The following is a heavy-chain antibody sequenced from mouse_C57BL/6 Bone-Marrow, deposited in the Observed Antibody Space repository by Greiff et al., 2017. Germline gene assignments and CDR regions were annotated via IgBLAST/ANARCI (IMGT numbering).Heavy chain of an antibody. Sequence: ELQLVESGGGLVQPKGSLKLSCAASGFSFNTYAMNWVRQAPGKGLEWVARIRSKSNNYATYYADSVKDRFTISRDDSESMLYLQMNNLKTEDTAMYYCVRYGSSWYFDVWGTGTTVTVSS. CDR2: IRSKSNNYAT. J-gene: IGHJ1*03. CDR1: GFSFNTYA. CDR3: VRYGSSWYFDV. V-gene: IGHV10-1*01. D-gene: IGHD1-1*01.